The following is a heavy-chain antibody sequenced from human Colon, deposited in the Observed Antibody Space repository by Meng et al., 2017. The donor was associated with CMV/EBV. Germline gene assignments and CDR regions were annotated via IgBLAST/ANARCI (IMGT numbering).Heavy chain of an antibody. J-gene: IGHJ4*02. Sequence: CKASGHTFTSHNVHWVRQAPGQGLEWVGIICCTDSTTRVAQNFQGRVTLTRDTSTTTVYMDLSSLGSEDTAVYYCAAESPGSAYFDSWGQGTLVTVSS. CDR1: GHTFTSHN. D-gene: IGHD3-10*01. CDR3: AAESPGSAYFDS. CDR2: ICCTDSTT. V-gene: IGHV1-46*01.